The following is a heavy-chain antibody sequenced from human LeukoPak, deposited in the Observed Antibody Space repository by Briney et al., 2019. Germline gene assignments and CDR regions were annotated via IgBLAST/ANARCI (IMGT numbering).Heavy chain of an antibody. V-gene: IGHV3-9*03. CDR2: ISWNSGSI. J-gene: IGHJ4*02. D-gene: IGHD6-19*01. CDR1: GFTFDDYA. Sequence: GGSLRLSCAASGFTFDDYAMHWVRQAPGKGLEWVSGISWNSGSIGDADSVKGRFTISRDNAKNSLYLQMNSLRAEDMALYYCAKDKDSSGWSGGGLDYWGQGTLVTVSS. CDR3: AKDKDSSGWSGGGLDY.